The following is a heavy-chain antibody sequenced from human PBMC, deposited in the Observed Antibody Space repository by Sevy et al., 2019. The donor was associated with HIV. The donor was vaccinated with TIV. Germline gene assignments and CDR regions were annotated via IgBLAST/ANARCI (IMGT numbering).Heavy chain of an antibody. J-gene: IGHJ4*02. V-gene: IGHV3-7*03. Sequence: GGSLRLSCAISEFTFSRYWMTWVRQAPGKGLEWVVYINQDGSQKSYVDSVKGRFTISRDNSKNSLFLQMNSLRAEDTAVYYCARAGPLGDLDHFDRWGQGTLVTVSS. CDR3: ARAGPLGDLDHFDR. CDR1: EFTFSRYW. D-gene: IGHD2-21*01. CDR2: INQDGSQK.